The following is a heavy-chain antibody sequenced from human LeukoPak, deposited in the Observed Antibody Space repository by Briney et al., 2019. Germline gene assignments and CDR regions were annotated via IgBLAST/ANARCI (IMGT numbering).Heavy chain of an antibody. J-gene: IGHJ4*02. D-gene: IGHD3-10*01. CDR2: IYHSGST. CDR1: GYSISGGYY. CDR3: ARGLVRGVIISPPYFDY. Sequence: SETLSLTCTVSGYSISGGYYWGWIRQPPGKGLEWIGSIYHSGSTYYNPSLKSRVTISVDTSKNQFSLKLSSVTAADTAVYYCARGLVRGVIISPPYFDYWGQGTLVTVSS. V-gene: IGHV4-38-2*02.